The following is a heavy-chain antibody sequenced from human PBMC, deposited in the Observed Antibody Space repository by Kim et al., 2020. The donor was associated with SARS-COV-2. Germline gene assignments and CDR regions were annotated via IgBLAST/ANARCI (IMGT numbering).Heavy chain of an antibody. CDR1: GGSISNDIYY. CDR2: IYYSGST. Sequence: SETLSLTCTVSGGSISNDIYYWNWIRQHPGEGLEWIGYIYYSGSTYYNPSLKSRVSILVDTSKNHFSLQLSSVTAADTAVYYCATLRGHYFDIWCQGTM. J-gene: IGHJ3*02. CDR3: ATLRGHYFDI. V-gene: IGHV4-31*03.